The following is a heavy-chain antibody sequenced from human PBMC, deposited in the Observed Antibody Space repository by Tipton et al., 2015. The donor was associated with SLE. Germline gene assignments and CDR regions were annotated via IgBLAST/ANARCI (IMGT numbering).Heavy chain of an antibody. V-gene: IGHV4-39*07. Sequence: TLSLTCTVSGGSISSSSFCWGWIRQPPGKGLEWMGSIFHSGDVYYNPSVKSRVTISIETSRNQFSLKLTSVTAADTAVYYCVRDGFCRNGVCYRNWFDPWGPGSLVTVSS. D-gene: IGHD3-16*02. J-gene: IGHJ5*02. CDR2: IFHSGDV. CDR3: VRDGFCRNGVCYRNWFDP. CDR1: GGSISSSSFC.